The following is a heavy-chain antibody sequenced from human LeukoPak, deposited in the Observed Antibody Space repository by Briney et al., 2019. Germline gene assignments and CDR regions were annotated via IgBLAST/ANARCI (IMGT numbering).Heavy chain of an antibody. CDR3: ARAKYDFWSGYLAPLFDY. D-gene: IGHD3-3*01. CDR2: IYHSGST. V-gene: IGHV4-4*02. CDR1: GFTFSNAW. Sequence: GSLRLSCAASGFTFSNAWMSWVRQPPGKGLEWIGEIYHSGSTNYNPSLKSRVTISVDKSKNQFSLKLSSVTAADTAVYYCARAKYDFWSGYLAPLFDYWGQGTLVTVSS. J-gene: IGHJ4*02.